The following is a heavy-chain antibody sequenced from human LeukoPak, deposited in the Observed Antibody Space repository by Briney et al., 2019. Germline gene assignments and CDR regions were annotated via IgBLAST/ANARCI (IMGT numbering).Heavy chain of an antibody. V-gene: IGHV3-53*01. Sequence: GGSLRLSCAASGFTVSSNYMAWVRQPPGKGLEWVSVIFGGGGTYYAGSVKGRFTISRDNAKNSLYLQMNSLRAEDTAVYYCARDRVVLPAAINYWGQGILVTVSS. CDR3: ARDRVVLPAAINY. CDR2: IFGGGGT. CDR1: GFTVSSNY. J-gene: IGHJ4*02. D-gene: IGHD2-2*01.